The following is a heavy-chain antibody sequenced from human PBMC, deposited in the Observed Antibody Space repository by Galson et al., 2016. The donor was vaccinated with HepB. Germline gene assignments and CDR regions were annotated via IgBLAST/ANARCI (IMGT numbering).Heavy chain of an antibody. CDR3: ARDRSSGSGNFGY. CDR1: GGSISRSRYY. CDR2: IYHSGST. J-gene: IGHJ4*02. V-gene: IGHV4-31*03. D-gene: IGHD3-10*01. Sequence: LSLTCIVSGGSISRSRYYWGWIRQPPGKGLEWIGYIYHSGSTYYNPSLKSRVTISVDTSKNQFSLKLSSVTAADTAVYYCARDRSSGSGNFGYWGQGTLVTVSS.